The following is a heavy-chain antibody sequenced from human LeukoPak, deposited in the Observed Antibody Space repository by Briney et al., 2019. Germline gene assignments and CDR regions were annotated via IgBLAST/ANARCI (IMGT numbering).Heavy chain of an antibody. D-gene: IGHD6-13*01. CDR3: ASRVAASGRRDY. J-gene: IGHJ4*02. CDR2: IYYSGST. Sequence: KPSETLSLTCTVSGGSISSSSYYWGWIRQPPGKGLEWIGSIYYSGSTYYNPSLKSRVTISVDTSKNQFSLKLSSVTAADTAVYYCASRVAASGRRDYWGQGTLVTVSS. V-gene: IGHV4-39*01. CDR1: GGSISSSSYY.